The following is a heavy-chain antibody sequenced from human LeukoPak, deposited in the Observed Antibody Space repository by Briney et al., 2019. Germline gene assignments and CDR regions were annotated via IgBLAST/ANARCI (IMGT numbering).Heavy chain of an antibody. CDR3: ARYIVSYPHDAFDI. V-gene: IGHV4-59*01. CDR2: IYYSGST. J-gene: IGHJ3*02. D-gene: IGHD1-26*01. Sequence: SETLSLTCTVSGGSISSYYWSWIRQPPGKGLEWIGYIYYSGSTSYNPSLKSRVTIPVDTSKKQFSLKLSSVTAADTAFYYCARYIVSYPHDAFDIWGQGTMVTVSS. CDR1: GGSISSYY.